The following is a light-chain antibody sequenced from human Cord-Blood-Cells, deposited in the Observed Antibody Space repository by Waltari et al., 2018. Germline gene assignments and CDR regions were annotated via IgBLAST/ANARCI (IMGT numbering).Light chain of an antibody. CDR2: AAS. CDR1: QSISSY. J-gene: IGKJ5*01. Sequence: DIQMTQSPSSLSASVGDRVTITCRASQSISSYLNWYQQKPGKAPTRLIYAASSLQSGVPSRFSGSGSGTDFTLTISSLQPEDFATYYCQQSYSTLITFGQGTRLEIK. CDR3: QQSYSTLIT. V-gene: IGKV1-39*01.